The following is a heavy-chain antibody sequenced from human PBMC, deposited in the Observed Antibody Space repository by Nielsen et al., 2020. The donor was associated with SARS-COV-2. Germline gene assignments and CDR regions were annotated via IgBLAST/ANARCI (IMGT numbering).Heavy chain of an antibody. J-gene: IGHJ4*02. CDR1: GGSISNTAYY. V-gene: IGHV4-39*01. Sequence: SETLSLTCTVSGGSISNTAYYWAWIRQPPGKGLEWLVSMYDIGSTFYNPSLTSRVTMSVDTSKNQFSLKLNSVTAADTAVYYCASAHGFLRTHDYWGQGTLVTVSS. CDR2: MYDIGST. CDR3: ASAHGFLRTHDY. D-gene: IGHD3-10*01.